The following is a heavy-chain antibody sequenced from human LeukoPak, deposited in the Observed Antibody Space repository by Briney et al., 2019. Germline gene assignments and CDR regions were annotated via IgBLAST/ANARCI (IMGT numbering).Heavy chain of an antibody. CDR1: GFTFSSYS. V-gene: IGHV3-21*01. CDR3: ARDSLYYGSGSYYSRFGYYYGMDV. CDR2: ISSSSSYI. D-gene: IGHD3-10*01. Sequence: GGSLRLSCAASGFTFSSYSMNWVRQAPGKGLEWVSSISSSSSYIYYADSVKGRFTISRDNAKNSLYLQMNSLRAEDTAVYYCARDSLYYGSGSYYSRFGYYYGMDVWGQGTTVTVSS. J-gene: IGHJ6*02.